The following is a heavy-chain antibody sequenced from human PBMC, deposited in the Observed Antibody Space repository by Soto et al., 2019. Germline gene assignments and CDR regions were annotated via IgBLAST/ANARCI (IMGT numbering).Heavy chain of an antibody. CDR2: IVVGSGNT. Sequence: QMQLVQSGPEVKKPGTSVKVSCKASGFTFTSSAVQWVRQARGQRLEWIGWIVVGSGNTNYAQKFQERVTITRDMSTSTAYMELSSLRSEDTAVYYCAAVVGLPNLYGDYIPSEGYFDCWGQGTLVTVSS. V-gene: IGHV1-58*01. J-gene: IGHJ4*02. D-gene: IGHD4-17*01. CDR1: GFTFTSSA. CDR3: AAVVGLPNLYGDYIPSEGYFDC.